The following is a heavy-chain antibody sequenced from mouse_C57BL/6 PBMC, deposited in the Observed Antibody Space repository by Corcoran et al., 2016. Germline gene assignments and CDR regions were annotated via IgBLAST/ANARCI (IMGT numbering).Heavy chain of an antibody. CDR2: IYPRSGNT. D-gene: IGHD2-2*01. CDR1: GYTFTSYG. CDR3: ARRLGYDGYYYAMDY. V-gene: IGHV1-81*01. J-gene: IGHJ4*01. Sequence: QVQLQQSGAELARPGASVKLSCKASGYTFTSYGISWVKQRTGQGLEWIGEIYPRSGNTYYNEKFKGKATLTVDKSSSTAYMELRILTSEDSAAYFCARRLGYDGYYYAMDYGGEPTSVIVS.